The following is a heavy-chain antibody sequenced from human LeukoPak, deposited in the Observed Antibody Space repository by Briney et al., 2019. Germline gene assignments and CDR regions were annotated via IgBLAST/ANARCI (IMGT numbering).Heavy chain of an antibody. CDR3: SYSGYNDY. CDR1: GFTFGDYA. V-gene: IGHV3-49*04. D-gene: IGHD1-14*01. CDR2: IRSKAYGGTT. J-gene: IGHJ4*02. Sequence: GGSLRLSRTASGFTFGDYAMSWVRQAPGKGLEWVGFIRSKAYGGTTEYAASVKGRFTISRDDSKSIAYLQMNSLKTEDTAVYYCSYSGYNDYWGQGTLVTVSS.